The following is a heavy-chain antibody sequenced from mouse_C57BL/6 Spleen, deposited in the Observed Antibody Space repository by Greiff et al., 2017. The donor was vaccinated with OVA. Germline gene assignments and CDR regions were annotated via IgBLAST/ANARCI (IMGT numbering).Heavy chain of an antibody. CDR2: IWSGGST. V-gene: IGHV2-2*01. CDR3: ARGGLRLPFYAMDY. D-gene: IGHD3-2*02. J-gene: IGHJ4*01. CDR1: GFSLTSYG. Sequence: VKLQESGPGLVQPSQSLSITCTVSGFSLTSYGVHWVRQSPGKGLEWLGVIWSGGSTDYNAAFISRLSISKDNSKSQVFFKMNSLQADDTAIYYCARGGLRLPFYAMDYWGQGTSVTVSS.